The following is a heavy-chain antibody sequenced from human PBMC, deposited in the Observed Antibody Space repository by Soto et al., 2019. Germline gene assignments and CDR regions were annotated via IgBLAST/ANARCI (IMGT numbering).Heavy chain of an antibody. CDR1: GGSISSYY. V-gene: IGHV4-59*01. CDR2: ISYTGTT. J-gene: IGHJ4*02. CDR3: ARVNSYSNSWSHDY. Sequence: TLSLTGTASGGSISSYYWSWIRQPPGKGLEWIGYISYTGTTTYNPSLESRVTISVDTSKNQFSVKLSSVTAADTALYYCARVNSYSNSWSHDYWGQGALVTVSS. D-gene: IGHD6-13*01.